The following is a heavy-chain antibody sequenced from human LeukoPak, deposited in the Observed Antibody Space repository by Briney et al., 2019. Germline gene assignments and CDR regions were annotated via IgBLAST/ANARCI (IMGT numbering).Heavy chain of an antibody. V-gene: IGHV3-21*01. Sequence: PGGSLRLSCAASGFTFSSYSMNWVRQAPGKGLEWVSSISSSSSYIYYADSVKGRFTISRDNAKNSLYLQMNSLRAEDTAVYYCARDERPTGTFDIWGQGTMVTVSS. CDR2: ISSSSSYI. CDR1: GFTFSSYS. J-gene: IGHJ3*02. CDR3: ARDERPTGTFDI. D-gene: IGHD1-14*01.